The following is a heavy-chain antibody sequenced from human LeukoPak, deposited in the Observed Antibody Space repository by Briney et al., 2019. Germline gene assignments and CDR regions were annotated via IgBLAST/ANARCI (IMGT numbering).Heavy chain of an antibody. D-gene: IGHD3-22*01. CDR1: GYTFTGYY. CDR2: INPNSGGT. V-gene: IGHV1-2*02. J-gene: IGHJ3*02. Sequence: ASVKVSCKASGYTFTGYYMHWVRQAPGQGLEWMGWINPNSGGTNYAQKFQGRVTMTRDTSTSTAYMELSRRRSDDTAVYYCARGAYYYDSSGYLLGRAFDIWGQGTMVTVSS. CDR3: ARGAYYYDSSGYLLGRAFDI.